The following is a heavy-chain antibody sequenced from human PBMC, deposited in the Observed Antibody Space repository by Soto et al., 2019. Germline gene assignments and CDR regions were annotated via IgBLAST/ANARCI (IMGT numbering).Heavy chain of an antibody. V-gene: IGHV3-73*01. D-gene: IGHD2-2*01. Sequence: EVQLVESGGGLVQPGGSLKLSCAASGFTFSGSAMHWVRQASGKGLEWVGRIRSKTNSYATAYAASVKGRFTISRDDSKNTAYLQMNSLKTEDTAVYYCTRCGVVVPGVNDAFDIWGQGTMVTVSS. CDR3: TRCGVVVPGVNDAFDI. CDR2: IRSKTNSYAT. CDR1: GFTFSGSA. J-gene: IGHJ3*02.